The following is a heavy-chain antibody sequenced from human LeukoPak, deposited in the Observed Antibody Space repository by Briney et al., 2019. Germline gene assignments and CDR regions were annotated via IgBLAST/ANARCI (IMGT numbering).Heavy chain of an antibody. D-gene: IGHD3-22*01. J-gene: IGHJ6*03. Sequence: SETLSLTCTVSGGSISSYYWSWIRQPSGKGLEWIGYIYYSGSTNYNPSLKSRVTISVDTSKNQFSLKLSSVTAADTAVYYYARVHDSSGYYYNYYYYMDVWGKGTTVTVSS. CDR2: IYYSGST. CDR3: ARVHDSSGYYYNYYYYMDV. CDR1: GGSISSYY. V-gene: IGHV4-59*01.